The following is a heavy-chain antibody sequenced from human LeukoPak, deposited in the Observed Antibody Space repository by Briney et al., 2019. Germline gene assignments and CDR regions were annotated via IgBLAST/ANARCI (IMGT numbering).Heavy chain of an antibody. D-gene: IGHD2-8*02. CDR1: GGSISSGDYY. CDR2: IYYSGST. J-gene: IGHJ4*02. Sequence: PSQTLSLTCTVSGGSISSGDYYWSWIRQPPGKGLEWIGYIYYSGSTYYNPSLKSRVTISVDTSKNQFSLKLSSVTAADTAVYYCASCSLAWYYFDCWGQGTLVTVSS. V-gene: IGHV4-30-4*08. CDR3: ASCSLAWYYFDC.